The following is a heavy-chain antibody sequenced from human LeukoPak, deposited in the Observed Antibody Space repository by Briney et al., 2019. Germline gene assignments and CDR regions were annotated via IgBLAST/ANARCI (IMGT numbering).Heavy chain of an antibody. Sequence: SETLSLTCTVSGGSISSYYGRGLRRPAGKGREGFGRIYTSGSTNYNPSLKSRVTMSVDTSKNQFSLKLTSVTAADTAVYYCAYSSGWYQGVDYWGQGTLVTVSS. J-gene: IGHJ4*02. CDR3: AYSSGWYQGVDY. V-gene: IGHV4-4*07. CDR2: IYTSGST. D-gene: IGHD6-19*01. CDR1: GGSISSYY.